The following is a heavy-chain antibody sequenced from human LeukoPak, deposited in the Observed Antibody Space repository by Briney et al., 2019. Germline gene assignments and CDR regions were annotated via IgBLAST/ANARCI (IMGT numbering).Heavy chain of an antibody. CDR1: GGSISSYY. J-gene: IGHJ4*02. Sequence: SETLSLTCTVSGGSISSYYWSWIRQPPGKGLEWLGYIYYSGSTNYNPSLKSRVTISVDTSKNQFSLKLSSVTAADTAVYYCARVRYNWNYLDYWGQGTLVTVSS. CDR3: ARVRYNWNYLDY. D-gene: IGHD1-20*01. V-gene: IGHV4-59*01. CDR2: IYYSGST.